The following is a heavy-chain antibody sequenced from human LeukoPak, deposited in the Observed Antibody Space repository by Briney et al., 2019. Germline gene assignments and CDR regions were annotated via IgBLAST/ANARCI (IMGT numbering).Heavy chain of an antibody. J-gene: IGHJ4*02. CDR1: GFTFSSYG. CDR3: AKDRDPYYYESSGYPLDY. D-gene: IGHD3-22*01. CDR2: IWYDGSNK. V-gene: IGHV3-33*06. Sequence: GGSLRLSCAASGFTFSSYGMHWVRQAPGKGLEWVAVIWYDGSNKYYADSVKGRFTISRHNSKNTLYLQMNSRRAEDTAVYYCAKDRDPYYYESSGYPLDYWGQGTLVTVST.